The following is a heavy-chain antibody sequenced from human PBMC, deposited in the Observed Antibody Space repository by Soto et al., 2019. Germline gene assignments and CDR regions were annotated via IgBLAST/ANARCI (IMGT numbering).Heavy chain of an antibody. CDR2: INPATGAA. CDR1: GYPVTAYY. Sequence: QLHLVQSGAVVKKPGASVTVSCSASGYPVTAYYMHWVRQAPGRGLEWMGGINPATGAAKYTQTFQGRVTLPRDTSTSTVFKELSGLPSEDPAVFYWARGGGVGVAGSAAFDMWGQGTLVTVSS. D-gene: IGHD3-3*01. V-gene: IGHV1-2*02. J-gene: IGHJ3*02. CDR3: ARGGGVGVAGSAAFDM.